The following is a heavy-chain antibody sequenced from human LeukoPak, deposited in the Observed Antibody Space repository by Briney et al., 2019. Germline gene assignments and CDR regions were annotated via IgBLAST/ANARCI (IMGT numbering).Heavy chain of an antibody. J-gene: IGHJ4*02. CDR1: GFTFSSYA. CDR2: ISGSGGST. CDR3: AKDGVRGVIITY. D-gene: IGHD3-10*01. Sequence: GGSLRLSCAASGFTFSSYAMSWVRQAPGEGLEWVSAISGSGGSTYYADSVKGRFTISRDNSKNTLYLQMNSLRAEDTAVYYCAKDGVRGVIITYWGQGTLVTVSS. V-gene: IGHV3-23*01.